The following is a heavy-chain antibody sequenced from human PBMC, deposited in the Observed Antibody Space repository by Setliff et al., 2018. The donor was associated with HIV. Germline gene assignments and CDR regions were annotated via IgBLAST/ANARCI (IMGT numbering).Heavy chain of an antibody. V-gene: IGHV1-18*01. CDR2: IIPKSDTT. D-gene: IGHD5-12*01. J-gene: IGHJ6*02. CDR1: GDIFSFYA. CDR3: ARVSGWIYPIVNFYGFDV. Sequence: ASVKVSCKASGDIFSFYALSWVRQAPGQGLAWMGKIIPKSDTTTYAQKFQGRVTMTTDTATNTAYMELRSLRFDDTAVYYCARVSGWIYPIVNFYGFDVWGQGTAVTVSS.